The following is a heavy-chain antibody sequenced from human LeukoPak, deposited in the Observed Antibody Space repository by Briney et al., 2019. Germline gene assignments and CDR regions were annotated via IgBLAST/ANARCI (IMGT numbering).Heavy chain of an antibody. J-gene: IGHJ4*02. D-gene: IGHD4-23*01. CDR2: INQDGSAK. V-gene: IGHV3-7*01. CDR3: ARDVHGGAFDY. Sequence: GSLRLSCAASGFTFSDYWMNWVRQAPGKGLEWVANINQDGSAKYYVDSVKGRFTFSRDNAMNSLFLQMNSLRAEDTAVYYCARDVHGGAFDYWGQGTLVTVSS. CDR1: GFTFSDYW.